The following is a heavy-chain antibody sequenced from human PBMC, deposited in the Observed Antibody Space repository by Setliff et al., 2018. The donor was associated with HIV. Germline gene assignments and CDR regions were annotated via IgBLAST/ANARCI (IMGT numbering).Heavy chain of an antibody. CDR3: ARIRAAALLNAFDI. CDR1: GYTFTNFA. J-gene: IGHJ3*02. Sequence: GASVKVSCKTSGYTFTNFAISWVRQAPGQGLEWMGWINGYNGNTNYAQNFQGRVTMTTDTTSSTAYMELRSLRSDDTAMYYCARIRAAALLNAFDIWGQGTMLTVS. D-gene: IGHD2-15*01. CDR2: INGYNGNT. V-gene: IGHV1-18*01.